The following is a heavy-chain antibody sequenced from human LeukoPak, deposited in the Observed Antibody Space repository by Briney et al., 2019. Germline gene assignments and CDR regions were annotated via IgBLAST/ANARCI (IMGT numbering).Heavy chain of an antibody. D-gene: IGHD3-22*01. CDR2: INSDGSST. Sequence: GGSLRLSCAASGFTFSSYWMHWVRQAPGKGLVWVSRINSDGSSTIYADSVKGRFTISRDNAKNTLYLQMNSLRAEDTAVYYCARAPVYYYDSSGYPILLFDAFDIWGQGTMVTVSS. J-gene: IGHJ3*02. CDR1: GFTFSSYW. V-gene: IGHV3-74*01. CDR3: ARAPVYYYDSSGYPILLFDAFDI.